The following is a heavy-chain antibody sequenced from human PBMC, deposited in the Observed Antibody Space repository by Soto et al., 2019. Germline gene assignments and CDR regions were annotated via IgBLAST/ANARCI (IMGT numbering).Heavy chain of an antibody. CDR1: GFTFDDYG. D-gene: IGHD3-3*01. V-gene: IGHV3-20*04. J-gene: IGHJ4*02. Sequence: PGGSLRLSCAASGFTFDDYGMSWVRQVPGKGLEWVSGINGNGGSTGYADSVKGRFTISRDSAKKSLYLQMNSLRAEDTAFYYCVRDQKTYYDFWSGYSDYWGQGTLVTVSS. CDR3: VRDQKTYYDFWSGYSDY. CDR2: INGNGGST.